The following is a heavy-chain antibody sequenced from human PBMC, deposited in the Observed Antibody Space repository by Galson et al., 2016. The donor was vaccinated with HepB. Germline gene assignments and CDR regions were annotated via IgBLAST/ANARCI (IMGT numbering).Heavy chain of an antibody. D-gene: IGHD5-24*01. CDR3: AKGGLEMAWD. Sequence: SLRLSCAASGFTFSSYGMYWVRQAPGKGLEWVAVISFDGNNKYYADSVKGRFTISRDNSKNMFCLQMNSLRPEDTAVYYCAKGGLEMAWDWGQGTLVTVSS. V-gene: IGHV3-30*18. CDR1: GFTFSSYG. J-gene: IGHJ4*02. CDR2: ISFDGNNK.